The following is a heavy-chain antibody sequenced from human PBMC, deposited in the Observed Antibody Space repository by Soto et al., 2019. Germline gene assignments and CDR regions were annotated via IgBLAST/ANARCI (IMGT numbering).Heavy chain of an antibody. CDR1: GFTFSSHN. CDR2: IGNSGTAM. CDR3: ARAMGTPPARGLDY. Sequence: GGSLRLSCAASGFTFSSHNMNWVRQAPGKGLEWISYIGNSGTAMYYADSVLGRFVVSRDNAKNSLYLYLNSLRAEDTAVYYCARAMGTPPARGLDYWGQGTLVTVSS. J-gene: IGHJ4*02. D-gene: IGHD1-1*01. V-gene: IGHV3-48*01.